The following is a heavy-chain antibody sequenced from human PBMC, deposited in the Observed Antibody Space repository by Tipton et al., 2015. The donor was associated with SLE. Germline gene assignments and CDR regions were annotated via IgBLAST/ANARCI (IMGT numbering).Heavy chain of an antibody. CDR2: ISYSGST. J-gene: IGHJ4*02. CDR1: GGSFRGYY. V-gene: IGHV4-31*02. D-gene: IGHD2-8*02. CDR3: ARDVGGYNTGWFPYYFDY. Sequence: RSLRLSCAVSGGSFRGYYWSWIRQYPGKGLEWIGYISYSGSTNYNSSLKSRLTISVDTSKNQFSLKLSSVTAADTAVYYCARDVGGYNTGWFPYYFDYWGQGTLVTVSS.